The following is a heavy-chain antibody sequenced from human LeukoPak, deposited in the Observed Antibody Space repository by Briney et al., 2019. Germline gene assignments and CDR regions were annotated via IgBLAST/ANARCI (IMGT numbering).Heavy chain of an antibody. V-gene: IGHV3-23*01. CDR3: AKLREPGTAVAADDY. CDR2: ISGSGGST. Sequence: GGSLRLSCAASGFTFSSYAMSWVRQAPGKGLEWVSAISGSGGSTYYADSVKGRFTISRDNSKNTLYLQMNSLRAEDTAVYYCAKLREPGTAVAADDYWGQGTLVTVSS. D-gene: IGHD6-19*01. CDR1: GFTFSSYA. J-gene: IGHJ4*02.